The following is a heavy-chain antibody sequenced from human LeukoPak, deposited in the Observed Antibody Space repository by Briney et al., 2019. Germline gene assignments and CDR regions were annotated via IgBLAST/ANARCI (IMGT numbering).Heavy chain of an antibody. CDR3: ARGYYDSSAYYSADY. J-gene: IGHJ4*02. CDR2: INPNTGDT. D-gene: IGHD3-22*01. V-gene: IGHV1-2*02. CDR1: GGTFSSYA. Sequence: ASVKVSCKASGGTFSSYAVSWVRQAPGQGLEWMGWINPNTGDTNYAQKFQGRVTMTRDTSISTAYMELTRLRSDDTAVYYCARGYYDSSAYYSADYWGQGTLVTVSS.